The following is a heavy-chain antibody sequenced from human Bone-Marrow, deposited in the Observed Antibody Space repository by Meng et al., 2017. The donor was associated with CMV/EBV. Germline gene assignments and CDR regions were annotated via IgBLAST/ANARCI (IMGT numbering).Heavy chain of an antibody. V-gene: IGHV3-23*01. CDR3: AREGHTSFRFKYYYYYGMDV. CDR2: ISGSGGST. Sequence: GESLKISCAASGFTFSSYAMSWVRQAPGKGLEWVSAISGSGGSTYYADSVKGRFTISRDNSKNTLYLQMNSLRAEDTAVYYCAREGHTSFRFKYYYYYGMDVWGQGTTVTVSS. D-gene: IGHD2-2*01. CDR1: GFTFSSYA. J-gene: IGHJ6*02.